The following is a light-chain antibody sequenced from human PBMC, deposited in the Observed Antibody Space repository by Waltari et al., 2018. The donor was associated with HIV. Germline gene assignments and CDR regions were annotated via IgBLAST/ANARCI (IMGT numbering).Light chain of an antibody. CDR2: EKD. CDR3: GTWENNLRAYV. V-gene: IGLV1-51*01. Sequence: QSVLTQPSSMSAAPGQSVSISCSGNTSNVGKNFVSWFRQVPGRAPTIVIYEKDKRPSGTPDRFSGSKSGTSATLGITRLQPGDEADYYCGTWENNLRAYVFGGGTKLAVL. CDR1: TSNVGKNF. J-gene: IGLJ2*01.